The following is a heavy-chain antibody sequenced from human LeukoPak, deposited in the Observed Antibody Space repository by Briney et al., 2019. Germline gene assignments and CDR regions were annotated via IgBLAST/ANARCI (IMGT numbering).Heavy chain of an antibody. J-gene: IGHJ6*02. D-gene: IGHD2-2*02. CDR2: IYHSGST. V-gene: IGHV4-4*02. CDR1: GGSISSSNW. CDR3: ARMGPYCSSTSCYTGDYYYYYGMDV. Sequence: SGTLSLTCAVSGGSISSSNWWSWVRQPPGKGLEWIGEIYHSGSTNYNPSLKSRVTISVDKSKNQFSLKLSSVTAADTAVYYCARMGPYCSSTSCYTGDYYYYYGMDVWGQGTTVTVSS.